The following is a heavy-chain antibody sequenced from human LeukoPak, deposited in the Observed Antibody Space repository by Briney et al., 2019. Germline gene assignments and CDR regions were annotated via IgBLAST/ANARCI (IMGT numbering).Heavy chain of an antibody. CDR3: ARGGTSFYYGSGLDY. D-gene: IGHD3-10*01. Sequence: GGSLRLSCAASGFTFSDHYMDWVRQAPGKGLEWVGRTRSKANSYAAEYAASVKGRFTISRDGAKNSMYLQMNSLQTEDTAVYYCARGGTSFYYGSGLDYWGQGALVAVSS. CDR1: GFTFSDHY. J-gene: IGHJ4*02. CDR2: TRSKANSYAA. V-gene: IGHV3-72*01.